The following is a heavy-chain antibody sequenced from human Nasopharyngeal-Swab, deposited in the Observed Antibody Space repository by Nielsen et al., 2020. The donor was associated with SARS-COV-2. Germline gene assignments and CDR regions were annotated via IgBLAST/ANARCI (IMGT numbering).Heavy chain of an antibody. D-gene: IGHD6-19*01. V-gene: IGHV3-30*04. CDR1: GFPFSSYA. CDR3: ARSSGGYWYFDL. J-gene: IGHJ2*01. Sequence: GGSLRLSCAASGFPFSSYAMHWVRQAPGKGLEWVAVISYDGSNKYYADSVKGRFTISRDNSKNTLYLQMNSLRAEDTAVYYCARSSGGYWYFDLWGRGTLVTVSP. CDR2: ISYDGSNK.